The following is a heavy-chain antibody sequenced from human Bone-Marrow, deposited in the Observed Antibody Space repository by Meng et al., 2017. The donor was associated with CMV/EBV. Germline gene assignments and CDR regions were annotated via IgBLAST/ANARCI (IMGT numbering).Heavy chain of an antibody. D-gene: IGHD1-26*01. CDR1: GGSFSGYY. CDR2: INHSGST. J-gene: IGHJ5*02. Sequence: SETLSLTCAVYGGSFSGYYWSWIRQPPGKGLEWIGEINHSGSTNYNPSLKSRVTISVDTSKNQFSLKLISVTAADTAVYYCARASIVGVTLWFDPWGQGTLVTVSS. CDR3: ARASIVGVTLWFDP. V-gene: IGHV4-34*01.